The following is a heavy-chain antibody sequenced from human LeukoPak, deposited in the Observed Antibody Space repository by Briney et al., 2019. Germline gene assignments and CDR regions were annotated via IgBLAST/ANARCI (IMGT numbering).Heavy chain of an antibody. Sequence: SVKVSCKASGYTFTSYGISWVRQAPGQGLEWMGRIIPIFGTANYAQKFQGRVTITTDESTSTAYMELSSLRSEDTAVYYCARDRYSYGQNYYYYYMDVWGKGTTVTVSS. CDR3: ARDRYSYGQNYYYYYMDV. D-gene: IGHD5-18*01. V-gene: IGHV1-69*05. J-gene: IGHJ6*03. CDR1: GYTFTSYG. CDR2: IIPIFGTA.